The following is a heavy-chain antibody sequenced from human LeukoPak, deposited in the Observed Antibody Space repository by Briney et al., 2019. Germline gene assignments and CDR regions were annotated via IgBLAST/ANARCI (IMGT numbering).Heavy chain of an antibody. Sequence: GGSLRLSCAASGFTFSSYGMHWVRQAPGKGLEWVAVISYDGSNKYYADSVKGRFTISRDNSKNTLYLQMNSLRAEDTAVYYCAKDRSVAGTGQIDYWGQGTLVTVSS. V-gene: IGHV3-30*18. CDR3: AKDRSVAGTGQIDY. J-gene: IGHJ4*02. CDR1: GFTFSSYG. CDR2: ISYDGSNK. D-gene: IGHD6-19*01.